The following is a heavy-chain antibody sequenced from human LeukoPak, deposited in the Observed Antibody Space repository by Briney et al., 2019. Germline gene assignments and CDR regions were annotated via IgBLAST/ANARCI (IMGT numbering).Heavy chain of an antibody. CDR3: DRGVWSDY. J-gene: IGHJ4*02. D-gene: IGHD6-19*01. CDR1: GFSFSKYW. V-gene: IGHV3-74*01. CDR2: INGDGSMT. Sequence: PGGSLRLSCAASGFSFSKYWMNWVRQAPGKGLVWVSRINGDGSMTGYADSVKGRFTISRDDANNTLCLQMNSLRAEDTGLYYCDRGVWSDYWGQGTLVTVSS.